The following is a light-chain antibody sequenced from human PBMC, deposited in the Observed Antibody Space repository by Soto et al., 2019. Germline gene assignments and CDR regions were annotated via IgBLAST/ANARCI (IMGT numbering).Light chain of an antibody. V-gene: IGKV1-39*01. Sequence: DIHMTQSPSSLSAALGDRVTITSRASQSISNYLNWYQQKPGKAPNLLIYAASNLQGGVPSRFSGSGSGTDFTLTISSLQPEDFATYYCQQSYSTPQVTFGQGTLLEI. CDR3: QQSYSTPQVT. CDR2: AAS. J-gene: IGKJ5*01. CDR1: QSISNY.